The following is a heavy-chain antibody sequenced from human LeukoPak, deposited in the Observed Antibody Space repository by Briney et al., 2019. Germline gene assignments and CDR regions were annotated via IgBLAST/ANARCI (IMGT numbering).Heavy chain of an antibody. CDR2: IYPGDSDT. V-gene: IGHV5-51*01. CDR1: GYSFTNYW. CDR3: ARATAEDWFDP. Sequence: GESLKISCKGSGYSFTNYWIAWVRQMPGKGLEWMGIIYPGDSDTRYSPSFQGQVTISADKSITTAYLQWSSLEASDTAIYYCARATAEDWFDPWGQGTLVTVSS. D-gene: IGHD6-13*01. J-gene: IGHJ5*02.